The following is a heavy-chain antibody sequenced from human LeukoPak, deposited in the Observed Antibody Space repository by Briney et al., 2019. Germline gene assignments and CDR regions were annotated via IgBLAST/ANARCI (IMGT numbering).Heavy chain of an antibody. CDR1: GGSISSYY. J-gene: IGHJ3*02. CDR3: ARRDPEDAFDI. V-gene: IGHV4-4*09. Sequence: SETLSLTCTVSGGSISSYYWSWIRQPPGKGLEWIGYIYTSGSTNYNPSLKSRVTISLDTSKNQFSLKLSSVTAADTAVYYCARRDPEDAFDIWGQGTMVTVSS. CDR2: IYTSGST.